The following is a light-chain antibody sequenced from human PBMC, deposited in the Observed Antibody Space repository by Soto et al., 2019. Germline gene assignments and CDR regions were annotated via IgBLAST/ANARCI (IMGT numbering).Light chain of an antibody. Sequence: QSALTQRASVSGSPGQSITISCTGTSSDVGGYNYVSWYQQHPGKAPKLMIYDLTNRPSGVSNRFSGSKSGNTASLTISGLQADDEADYYCSSYTSSNTYVFGTGTKLTVL. V-gene: IGLV2-14*03. J-gene: IGLJ1*01. CDR2: DLT. CDR3: SSYTSSNTYV. CDR1: SSDVGGYNY.